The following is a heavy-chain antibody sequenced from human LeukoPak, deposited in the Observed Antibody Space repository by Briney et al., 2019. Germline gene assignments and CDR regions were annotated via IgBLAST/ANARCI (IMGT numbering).Heavy chain of an antibody. CDR3: ARADLDY. Sequence: PGRSLRLSCAASGFTFSSYAMHWVRQAPGKGLEWVAVISYDGSNEYYADSVKGRFTISRDNSKNTLYLEMNSLRAEDTAVYYCARADLDYWGQGTLVTVSS. V-gene: IGHV3-30*04. CDR1: GFTFSSYA. CDR2: ISYDGSNE. J-gene: IGHJ4*02.